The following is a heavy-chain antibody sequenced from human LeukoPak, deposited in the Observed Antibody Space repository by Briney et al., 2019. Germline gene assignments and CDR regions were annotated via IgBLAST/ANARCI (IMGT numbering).Heavy chain of an antibody. CDR1: GFTFSSYS. V-gene: IGHV3-21*01. D-gene: IGHD3-9*01. CDR3: ANEIPDILTDPDAFDI. CDR2: ISSSSSYT. J-gene: IGHJ3*02. Sequence: AGGSLRLSCAASGFTFSSYSMNWVRQAPGKGLECVSSISSSSSYTYYADSVKGRFTISRDNAKNSLYLQMNSLRAEDTAVYYCANEIPDILTDPDAFDIWGQGTMVTVSS.